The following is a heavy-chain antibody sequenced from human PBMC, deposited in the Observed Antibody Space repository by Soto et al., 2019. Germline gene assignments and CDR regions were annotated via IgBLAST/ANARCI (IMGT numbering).Heavy chain of an antibody. CDR2: IKSKTDGGTT. Sequence: GGSLRLSCAASGFTFSNAWMSWVRQAPGKGLEWVGRIKSKTDGGTTDYAAPVKGRFTISRDDSKNTLYLQMNSLKTEDTAVYYCTTDGLFGDWGYDYWGQGTLVTVSS. V-gene: IGHV3-15*01. CDR3: TTDGLFGDWGYDY. CDR1: GFTFSNAW. J-gene: IGHJ4*02. D-gene: IGHD2-21*02.